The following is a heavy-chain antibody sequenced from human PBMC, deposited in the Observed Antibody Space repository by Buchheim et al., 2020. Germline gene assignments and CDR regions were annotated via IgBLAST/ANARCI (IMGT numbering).Heavy chain of an antibody. Sequence: EVQLVESGGGLVQPGGSLRLSCAASRFTFSSYWMSWVRQAPGKGLEWVANIKQDGSEKYYVDSVKGRFTISRDNAKNSLYLQMNSLRAEDTAVYYCARDTEWFGGLFDYWGQGTL. V-gene: IGHV3-7*01. CDR1: RFTFSSYW. CDR3: ARDTEWFGGLFDY. D-gene: IGHD3-10*01. J-gene: IGHJ4*02. CDR2: IKQDGSEK.